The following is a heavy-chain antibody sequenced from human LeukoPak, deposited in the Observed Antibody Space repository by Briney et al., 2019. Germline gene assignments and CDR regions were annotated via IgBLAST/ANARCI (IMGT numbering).Heavy chain of an antibody. CDR1: GFTFSDYT. CDR2: ISANGGNT. Sequence: GGSLRLSCAASGFTFSDYTMYWVRQAPGKGLEWVSGISANGGNTYYTDSLKGRFTISRDNSKNTLFLQMNSLRADDTAIYYCAKGLERESRLDYWGQGTLVTVSS. D-gene: IGHD1-1*01. J-gene: IGHJ4*02. CDR3: AKGLERESRLDY. V-gene: IGHV3-23*01.